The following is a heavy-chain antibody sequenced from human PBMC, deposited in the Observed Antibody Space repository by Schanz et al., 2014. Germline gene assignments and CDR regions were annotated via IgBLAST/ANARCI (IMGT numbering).Heavy chain of an antibody. CDR2: IMPLRGIG. CDR3: TRLRRADPNVFDV. V-gene: IGHV1-69*09. CDR1: GYTFTSDS. D-gene: IGHD3-16*01. Sequence: QVQLVQSGAEVKKPGASVKVSCKASGYTFTSDSMHWVRQAPGQGLEWMGRIMPLRGIGNNAWKFQDRLTITADKAMNITYRELSSLGTEDTAVYYCTRLRRADPNVFDVWGQGTTVTVS. J-gene: IGHJ6*02.